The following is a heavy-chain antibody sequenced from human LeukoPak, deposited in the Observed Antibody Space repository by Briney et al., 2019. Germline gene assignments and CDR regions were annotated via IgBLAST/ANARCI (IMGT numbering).Heavy chain of an antibody. J-gene: IGHJ4*02. V-gene: IGHV3-74*01. Sequence: GGSWGLSGEASGLTFSGYWSPWVRQPPGKGLGWVYGINSDGSDTNYADSVKGRFTISGDNAKNTLYLQMDSLRAEDTAVYYCARGLVHDTSGYYSDYWGQGTLVTVSS. CDR1: GLTFSGYW. CDR3: ARGLVHDTSGYYSDY. D-gene: IGHD3-22*01. CDR2: INSDGSDT.